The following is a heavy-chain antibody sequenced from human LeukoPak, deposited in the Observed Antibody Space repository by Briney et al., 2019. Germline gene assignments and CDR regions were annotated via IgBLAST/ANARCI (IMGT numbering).Heavy chain of an antibody. D-gene: IGHD2-2*01. V-gene: IGHV4-38-2*02. Sequence: PSETLSLTCTVSGYSISSGYYWGWIRQPPGKGLEWIGSIYHSGSTYYNPSLKSRVTISVDTSKNQFSLKLSSVTAADTAVYYCARRPAIPYYYYYYMDVWGKGTTVTVSS. CDR2: IYHSGST. J-gene: IGHJ6*03. CDR3: ARRPAIPYYYYYYMDV. CDR1: GYSISSGYY.